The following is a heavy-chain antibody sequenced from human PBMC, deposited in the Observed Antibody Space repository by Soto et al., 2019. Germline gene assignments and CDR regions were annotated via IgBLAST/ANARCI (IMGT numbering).Heavy chain of an antibody. CDR3: ARDMHAGFTPYFAP. CDR1: EVYGTAYH. Sequence: FVTLSLTCSVAEVYGTAYHWSWIRQFPGKGLEWIAYTSHTGNTNYNPSLKSRVIISLDTSKNQVSLQLTSVTATDTALYYCARDMHAGFTPYFAPWGQGTLVTVSS. CDR2: TSHTGNT. J-gene: IGHJ5*02. D-gene: IGHD2-15*01. V-gene: IGHV4-59*02.